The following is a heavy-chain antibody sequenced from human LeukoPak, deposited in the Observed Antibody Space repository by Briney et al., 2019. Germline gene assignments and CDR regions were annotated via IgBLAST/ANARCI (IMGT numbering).Heavy chain of an antibody. CDR2: INHSGST. CDR3: ARRAPMDV. Sequence: SETLSLTCAVYGGSFSGYYWSWIRQPPGKGLEWIGEINHSGSTNYNPSLKSRVTISVDTSKNQFSLKLSSATAADTAVYYCARRAPMDVWGQGTTVTVSS. V-gene: IGHV4-34*01. CDR1: GGSFSGYY. J-gene: IGHJ6*02.